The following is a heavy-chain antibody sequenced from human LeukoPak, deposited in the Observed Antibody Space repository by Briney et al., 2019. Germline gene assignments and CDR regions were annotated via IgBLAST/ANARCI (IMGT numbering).Heavy chain of an antibody. Sequence: ASVNVSCKVSGYTLTELSMHWVRQAPGKGLERMGGFDPEDGETIYAQKIQGRVTMTEDTSTDTAYMELSSLRSEDTAVYYCATNQKSATTQGDYYYYYYGMDVWGQGTTVTVSS. D-gene: IGHD5-24*01. J-gene: IGHJ6*02. CDR1: GYTLTELS. CDR3: ATNQKSATTQGDYYYYYYGMDV. V-gene: IGHV1-24*01. CDR2: FDPEDGET.